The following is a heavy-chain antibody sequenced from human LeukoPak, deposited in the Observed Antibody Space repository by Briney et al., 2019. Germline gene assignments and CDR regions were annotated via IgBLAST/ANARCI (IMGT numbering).Heavy chain of an antibody. V-gene: IGHV1-69*05. Sequence: ASVKVSCKASGGTFSSYAISWVRQAPGQGLEWMGGIIPIFGTANYAQKFQGRATMTRDTSISTAHMELGGLRYDDTAVYYCTRGGDDEGPNYFDYWGQGTLVTVSS. D-gene: IGHD3-10*01. CDR1: GGTFSSYA. J-gene: IGHJ4*02. CDR3: TRGGDDEGPNYFDY. CDR2: IIPIFGTA.